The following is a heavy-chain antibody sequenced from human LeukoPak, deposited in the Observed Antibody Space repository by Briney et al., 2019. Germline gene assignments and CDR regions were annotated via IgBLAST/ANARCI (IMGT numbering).Heavy chain of an antibody. Sequence: GASVKVSCKASGGTFGSYAISWVRQAPGQGLEWMGGIIPIFGTANYAQKFQGRVTITTDESTSTAYMELSSLRSEDTAVYYCARSVTAAGSKSGLFDYWGQGTLVTVSS. J-gene: IGHJ4*02. CDR1: GGTFGSYA. V-gene: IGHV1-69*05. D-gene: IGHD6-13*01. CDR2: IIPIFGTA. CDR3: ARSVTAAGSKSGLFDY.